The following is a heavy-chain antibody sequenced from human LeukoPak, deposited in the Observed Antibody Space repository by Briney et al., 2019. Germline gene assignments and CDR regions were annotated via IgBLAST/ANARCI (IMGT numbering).Heavy chain of an antibody. V-gene: IGHV3-30*18. CDR1: GFTFSTYA. CDR3: AKATFRGVMYGMDV. CDR2: ISYDGNNK. D-gene: IGHD3-10*01. J-gene: IGHJ6*02. Sequence: GGSLRLSCAASGFTFSTYAIHWVRQAPGKGLEWVAVISYDGNNKYYADSVKGRFTMSRDNSGNTLFLQMNSLRGEDTAVYYCAKATFRGVMYGMDVWGQGTTVTVSS.